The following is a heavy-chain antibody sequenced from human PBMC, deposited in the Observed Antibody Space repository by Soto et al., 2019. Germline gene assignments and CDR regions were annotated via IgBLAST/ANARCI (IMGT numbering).Heavy chain of an antibody. J-gene: IGHJ6*02. CDR1: GGTLSTYA. V-gene: IGHV1-69*13. Sequence: ASVKVSCKASGGTLSTYAISWVRQAPGQGLEWMGGIIPIFGTTNYAQKFQGRVTIIADESTSTAYMELSSLRSEDTAVYYCARSMASDYYYYYGMDVWGQGTTVTVSS. CDR2: IIPIFGTT. CDR3: ARSMASDYYYYYGMDV. D-gene: IGHD5-12*01.